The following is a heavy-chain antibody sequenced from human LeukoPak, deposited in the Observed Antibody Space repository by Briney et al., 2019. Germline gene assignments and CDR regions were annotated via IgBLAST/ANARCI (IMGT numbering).Heavy chain of an antibody. CDR2: INHSGST. V-gene: IGHV4-34*01. CDR3: ARGSSGYYEFDY. CDR1: GGSFSGYY. D-gene: IGHD3-22*01. J-gene: IGHJ4*02. Sequence: SEALSLTCAVYGGSFSGYYWSWIRQPPGKGLEWIGEINHSGSTNYNPSLKSRVTISEDTSKNQFSLKLSSVTAADTAVYYCARGSSGYYEFDYWGQGTLVTVSS.